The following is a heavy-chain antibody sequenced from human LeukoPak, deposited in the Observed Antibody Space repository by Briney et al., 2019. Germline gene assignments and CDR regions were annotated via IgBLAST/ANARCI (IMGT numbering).Heavy chain of an antibody. D-gene: IGHD3-9*01. V-gene: IGHV1-2*02. CDR1: GYTSTGYY. J-gene: IGHJ4*02. CDR3: ARTGIFDDGVDY. CDR2: INPNSGGT. Sequence: ASVKVSCKASGYTSTGYYMHWVRQAPGQGLEWMGWINPNSGGTNYAQKFQGRVTMTRDTSISTAYMELSRLRSDDTAVYYCARTGIFDDGVDYWGQGTLVTVSS.